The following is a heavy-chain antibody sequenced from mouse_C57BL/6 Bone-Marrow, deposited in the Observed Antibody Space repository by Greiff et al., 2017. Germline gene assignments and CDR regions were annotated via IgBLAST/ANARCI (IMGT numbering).Heavy chain of an antibody. J-gene: IGHJ1*03. V-gene: IGHV1-78*01. CDR3: ASPLYHGDFDV. CDR2: IYPRDGST. Sequence: VQLQQSDAELVKPGASVKISCKVSGYTFTDHTIHWMKQRPEQGLEWIGYIYPRDGSTKYNEKFKGKATLTEDKSSSTAYMQLKSLTSEDSAVYFCASPLYHGDFDVWGTGTTVTVTA. CDR1: GYTFTDHT. D-gene: IGHD6-1*01.